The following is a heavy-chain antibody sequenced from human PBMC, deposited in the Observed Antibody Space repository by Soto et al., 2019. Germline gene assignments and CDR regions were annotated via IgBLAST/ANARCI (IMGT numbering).Heavy chain of an antibody. Sequence: SETLSLTCTVSGGSISSYYWNWIRQPPGKGLEWIGYIYYSGSTNYNPSLKSRVTISVDTSKNQFSLKLSSVTAADTAVYYCASRYGAAADFWGQGILVTVSS. J-gene: IGHJ4*02. V-gene: IGHV4-59*08. CDR2: IYYSGST. D-gene: IGHD6-13*01. CDR1: GGSISSYY. CDR3: ASRYGAAADF.